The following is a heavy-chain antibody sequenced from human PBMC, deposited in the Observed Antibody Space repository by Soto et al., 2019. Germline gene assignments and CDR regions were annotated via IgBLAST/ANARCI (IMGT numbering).Heavy chain of an antibody. Sequence: GGSLRLSCAASGFTFSSYSMNWVRQAPGKGLEWVSYISSSSSTIYYADSVKGRFTISRDNAKNXLYLXMNXLRDXDXXXXXXAXLGXXXXVVAATRPNYYYGMDVWGQGTTVTVS. D-gene: IGHD2-15*01. J-gene: IGHJ6*02. CDR3: AXLGXXXXVVAATRPNYYYGMDV. V-gene: IGHV3-48*02. CDR1: GFTFSSYS. CDR2: ISSSSSTI.